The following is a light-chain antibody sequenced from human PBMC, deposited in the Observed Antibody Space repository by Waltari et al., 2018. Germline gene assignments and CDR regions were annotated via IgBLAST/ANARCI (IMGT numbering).Light chain of an antibody. CDR3: SSYTSGGTHV. V-gene: IGLV2-14*01. J-gene: IGLJ1*01. CDR2: EVG. Sequence: QSALTQPASVSGSPGQSITISCTGTTSDVGGYDYVSWYQRHPARAPKLMIYEVGYRPPGVSNLFYGSTSGNTASLTISGLQADDEADYYCSSYTSGGTHVFGTGTKATVL. CDR1: TSDVGGYDY.